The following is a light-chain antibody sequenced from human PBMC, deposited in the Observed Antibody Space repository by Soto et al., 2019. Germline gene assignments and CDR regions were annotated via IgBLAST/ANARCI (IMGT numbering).Light chain of an antibody. J-gene: IGKJ1*01. V-gene: IGKV1-17*01. CDR3: LQHNSFPRT. CDR2: GAS. CDR1: QGIRSD. Sequence: DIQMTQSPSSLSASVGDRVTITCRASQGIRSDLGWFQQRPGKAPKRLIYGASSLQSGVPSRFSGSGSGTEFTLTISSLQPEDFATYYCLQHNSFPRTFGQGTKVEIK.